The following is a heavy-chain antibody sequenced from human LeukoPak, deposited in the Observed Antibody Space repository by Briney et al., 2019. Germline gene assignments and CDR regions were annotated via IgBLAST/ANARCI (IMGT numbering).Heavy chain of an antibody. J-gene: IGHJ5*02. V-gene: IGHV4-38-2*02. D-gene: IGHD3-22*01. Sequence: SETLSLTCTVSNYYVSSGFHWGWIRQSPEKGLEGMGRISYSGTTYYSPSLKSRVTISADMSKNQFSLKLSSVTAADTAVYYCARASRPGGDSSGYDFDPWGQGTLVTVSS. CDR3: ARASRPGGDSSGYDFDP. CDR1: NYYVSSGFH. CDR2: ISYSGTT.